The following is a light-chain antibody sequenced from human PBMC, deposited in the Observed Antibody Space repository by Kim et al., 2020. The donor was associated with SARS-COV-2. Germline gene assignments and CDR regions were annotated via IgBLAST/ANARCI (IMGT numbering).Light chain of an antibody. CDR1: QTVTSN. V-gene: IGKV3-15*01. J-gene: IGKJ2*01. CDR3: QQYYNWPLT. Sequence: SVFPGERATLSCRASQTVTSNLAWYQQKPGQAPRLLLFSASTRATGIPARFSGSGSGTDFTLTISSLQSEDFAVYYCQQYYNWPLTFGQGTKLEI. CDR2: SAS.